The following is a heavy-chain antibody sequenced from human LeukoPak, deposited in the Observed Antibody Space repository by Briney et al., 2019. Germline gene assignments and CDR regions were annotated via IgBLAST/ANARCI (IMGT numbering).Heavy chain of an antibody. CDR1: GFTVSGHY. V-gene: IGHV3-66*02. Sequence: PGGSLRLSCAASGFTVSGHYMSWVRQAPGKWLEWVSVIHSGGSTYHADSVKGRFTISRDSSKNTVYLQMNSMRVEDTAVYYCASLAGDIWGQGTIVTVSS. D-gene: IGHD6-19*01. CDR3: ASLAGDI. CDR2: IHSGGST. J-gene: IGHJ3*02.